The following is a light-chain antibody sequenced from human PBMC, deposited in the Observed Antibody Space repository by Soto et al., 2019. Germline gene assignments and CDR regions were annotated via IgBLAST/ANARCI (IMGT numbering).Light chain of an antibody. V-gene: IGLV2-14*01. Sequence: QSALTQPASVSGSPGQSITIPCTGTSSDVGGYEYVSWYQQHPGKVPKLMIYDVSKRPSGVSNRFSGSKSGNTASLTISGLXXXXEADYYCASYTSDSTYVFGTGTK. CDR1: SSDVGGYEY. CDR2: DVS. J-gene: IGLJ1*01. CDR3: ASYTSDSTYV.